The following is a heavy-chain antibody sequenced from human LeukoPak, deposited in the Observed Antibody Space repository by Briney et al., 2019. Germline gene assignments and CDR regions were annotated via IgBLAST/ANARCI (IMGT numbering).Heavy chain of an antibody. Sequence: ASVKVSCKASGYTFTSYGISWVRQAPGQGLEWMGWISAYNGNTNYAQKLQGRVTMTTDTSTSTAYMELRSLRCDDTAVYYCAREDYDFWSGTIYYYYGMDVWGQGTTVTVSS. D-gene: IGHD3-3*01. J-gene: IGHJ6*02. V-gene: IGHV1-18*01. CDR2: ISAYNGNT. CDR3: AREDYDFWSGTIYYYYGMDV. CDR1: GYTFTSYG.